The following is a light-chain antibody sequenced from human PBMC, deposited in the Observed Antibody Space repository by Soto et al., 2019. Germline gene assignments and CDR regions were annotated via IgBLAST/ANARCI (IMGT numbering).Light chain of an antibody. J-gene: IGKJ1*01. CDR2: SAS. Sequence: DLQMTQSPSSLSASLGDRGTIXXRASQSISDYLHWYQQKIGTGPKVXRYSASSIQRVGPSRFNGSGSGTDFTLTISNLQPEDSATYYCQQSYNSHPTFGQGTKVDIK. CDR3: QQSYNSHPT. V-gene: IGKV1-39*01. CDR1: QSISDY.